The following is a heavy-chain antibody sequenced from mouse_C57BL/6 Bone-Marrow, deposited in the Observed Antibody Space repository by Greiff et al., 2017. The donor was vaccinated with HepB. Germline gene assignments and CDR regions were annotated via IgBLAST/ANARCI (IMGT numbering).Heavy chain of an antibody. CDR2: IYPRSGNT. D-gene: IGHD2-3*01. CDR1: GYTFTSYG. CDR3: ASFTRGWPY. V-gene: IGHV1-81*01. Sequence: VQLQQSGAELARPGASVKLSCKASGYTFTSYGISWVKQRTGQGLEWIGEIYPRSGNTYYNEKFKGKAALTADKSSTTAYMALRSLTSEDSAVYFCASFTRGWPYWGQGTSVTVSS. J-gene: IGHJ4*01.